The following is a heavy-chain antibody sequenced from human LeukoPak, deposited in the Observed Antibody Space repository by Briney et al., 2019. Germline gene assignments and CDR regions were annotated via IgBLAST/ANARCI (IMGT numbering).Heavy chain of an antibody. D-gene: IGHD6-25*01. CDR2: IRYSGST. V-gene: IGHV4-39*01. J-gene: IGHJ4*02. Sequence: SETLSLTCAVSGGSITSDSSYWAWIRLPPGKGLEWIGSIRYSGSTYYNPSLKSRVTMSADTSKNQVSLKLSSVTAADTAVYYCARVLAAAAHFDYWGQGTLVTVSS. CDR3: ARVLAAAAHFDY. CDR1: GGSITSDSSY.